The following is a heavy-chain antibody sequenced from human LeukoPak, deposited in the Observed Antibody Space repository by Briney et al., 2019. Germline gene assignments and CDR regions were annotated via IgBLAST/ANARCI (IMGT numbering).Heavy chain of an antibody. CDR1: GGSISSSSYY. D-gene: IGHD3-10*01. V-gene: IGHV4-39*07. CDR3: ARGPITMVRGVTVDY. CDR2: INHSGST. Sequence: SETLSLTCTVSGGSISSSSYYWGWIRQPPGKGLEWIGEINHSGSTNYNPSLKSRVTISVDTSKNQFSLKLSSVTAADTAVYYCARGPITMVRGVTVDYWGQGTLVTVSS. J-gene: IGHJ4*02.